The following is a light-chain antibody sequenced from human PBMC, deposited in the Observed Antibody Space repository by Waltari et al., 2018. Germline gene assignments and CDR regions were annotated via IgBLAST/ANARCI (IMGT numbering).Light chain of an antibody. CDR1: RGDDGGYNV. CDR3: YSYAGSSTWV. Sequence: QSALTQPASVSGSPGQSITISCTGTRGDDGGYNVVSWYQRHPGKVPQPIVYEGYERPSGISDRFSGSKSGNTASLTISGVQTEDEAEYYCYSYAGSSTWVFGGGTQLTVV. CDR2: EGY. V-gene: IGLV2-23*01. J-gene: IGLJ3*02.